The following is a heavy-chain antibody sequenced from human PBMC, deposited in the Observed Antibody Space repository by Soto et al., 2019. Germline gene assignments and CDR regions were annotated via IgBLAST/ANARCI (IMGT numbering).Heavy chain of an antibody. CDR2: MSYDGSNK. J-gene: IGHJ6*02. CDR1: GFTFSSYA. CDR3: AREVFTMVRGVITGHYYYGMDV. Sequence: QVQLVESGGGVVQSGRSLRLSCAASGFTFSSYAMHWVRQAPGKGLEWVAFMSYDGSNKYYADSVKGRFTISRDNSKNTLYLQMNSLRAEDTAVYYCAREVFTMVRGVITGHYYYGMDVWGQGTTVTVSS. V-gene: IGHV3-30-3*01. D-gene: IGHD3-10*01.